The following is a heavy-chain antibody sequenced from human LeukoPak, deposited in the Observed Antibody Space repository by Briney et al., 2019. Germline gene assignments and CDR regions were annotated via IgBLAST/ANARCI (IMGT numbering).Heavy chain of an antibody. J-gene: IGHJ4*02. CDR2: INSDGSST. V-gene: IGHV3-74*01. D-gene: IGHD1-26*01. Sequence: PGGSLRLSCAASGVTLSAYAMSWARQAPGKGLVWVSRINSDGSSTSYADSVKGRFTISRDNAKNTLSLQMNSLRADDTAVYYCARGYSGTYRIDYWGQGTLVTVSS. CDR3: ARGYSGTYRIDY. CDR1: GVTLSAYA.